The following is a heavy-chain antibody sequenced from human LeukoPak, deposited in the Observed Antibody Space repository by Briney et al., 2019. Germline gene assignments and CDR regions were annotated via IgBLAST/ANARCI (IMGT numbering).Heavy chain of an antibody. CDR3: ARHRIAAAGTPWFDP. J-gene: IGHJ5*02. CDR2: IYHSGST. D-gene: IGHD6-13*01. Sequence: SETLSLTCTVSGYSISSGYYWGWIRRPPGKGLEWIGSIYHSGSTYYNPSLKSRVTISVDTSKNQFSLKLSSVTAADTAVYYCARHRIAAAGTPWFDPWGQGTLVTVSS. V-gene: IGHV4-38-2*02. CDR1: GYSISSGYY.